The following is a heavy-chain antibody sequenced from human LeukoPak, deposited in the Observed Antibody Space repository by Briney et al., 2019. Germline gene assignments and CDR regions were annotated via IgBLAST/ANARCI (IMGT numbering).Heavy chain of an antibody. CDR1: GGSFSGYY. D-gene: IGHD2-2*01. Sequence: SETLSLTCAVYGGSFSGYYWSWIRQPPGKGLEWIGEINHSGSTNYNPSLKSRVTISVDTSKNQFSLKLSSVTAADTAVYYCARRPFVVVPSATGPYTGMDVWGKGTTVTVSS. J-gene: IGHJ6*03. V-gene: IGHV4-34*01. CDR2: INHSGST. CDR3: ARRPFVVVPSATGPYTGMDV.